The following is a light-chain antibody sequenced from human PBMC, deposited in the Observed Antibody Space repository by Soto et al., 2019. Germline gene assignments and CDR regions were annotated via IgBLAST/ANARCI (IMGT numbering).Light chain of an antibody. Sequence: DIQMTQSPSSLSAYVGDRVTITCRASQGIGTFLNWYQQQPGKAPSLLIYAASTLQSGVPSRFSGSGSGTDFTLTISSLQPDDFATYYCQQSYSMPLTFGQGTKVEIK. CDR1: QGIGTF. CDR3: QQSYSMPLT. J-gene: IGKJ1*01. CDR2: AAS. V-gene: IGKV1-39*01.